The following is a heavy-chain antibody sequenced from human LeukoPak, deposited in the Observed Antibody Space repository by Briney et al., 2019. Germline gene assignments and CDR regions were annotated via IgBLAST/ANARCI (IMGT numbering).Heavy chain of an antibody. CDR2: ISAYNGNT. CDR3: ARVLWFGELLFSDI. D-gene: IGHD3-10*01. J-gene: IGHJ3*02. CDR1: GGTFSSYA. V-gene: IGHV1-18*01. Sequence: ASVTVSCKASGGTFSSYAISWVRQAPGQGLEWMGWISAYNGNTNYAQKLQGRVTMTTDTSTSTAYMELRSLRSDDTAVYYCARVLWFGELLFSDIWGQGTMVTVSS.